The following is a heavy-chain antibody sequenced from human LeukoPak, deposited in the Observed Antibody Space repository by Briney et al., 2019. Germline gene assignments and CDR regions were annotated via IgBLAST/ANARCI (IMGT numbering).Heavy chain of an antibody. V-gene: IGHV3-21*01. CDR2: ISSSSNYI. Sequence: GGSLRLSCAASGSIFSPYSMNWVRQAPGKGLEWVSSISSSSNYIYYADSVKGRFTISRDNAKNSLYLQMNSLRAEDTAVYYCARADSSYLDYWGQGTLVTVSS. CDR1: GSIFSPYS. J-gene: IGHJ4*02. CDR3: ARADSSYLDY. D-gene: IGHD4-11*01.